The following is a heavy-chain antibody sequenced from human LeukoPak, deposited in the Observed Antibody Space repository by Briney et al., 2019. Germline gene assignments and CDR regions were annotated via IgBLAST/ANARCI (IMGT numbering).Heavy chain of an antibody. CDR3: ARGMGGYVDY. D-gene: IGHD2-15*01. J-gene: IGHJ4*02. V-gene: IGHV4-59*12. CDR2: IYYSGST. CDR1: GGSISSYY. Sequence: SETLSLTCTVSGGSISSYYWSWIRQPPGKGLEWIGYIYYSGSTNYNPSLKSRVTISVDTSKNQFSLKLSSVTAADTAVYYCARGMGGYVDYWGQGTLVTVSS.